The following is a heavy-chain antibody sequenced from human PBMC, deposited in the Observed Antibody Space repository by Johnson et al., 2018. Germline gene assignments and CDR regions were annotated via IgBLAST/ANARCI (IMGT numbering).Heavy chain of an antibody. J-gene: IGHJ6*03. V-gene: IGHV3-20*04. CDR1: GFTFYDHG. Sequence: VQLVQSGGGVIRPGGSLRVSGAASGFTFYDHGMSWVRPAPGQGLEWVSCIQWAGGRTGYADSVNGRLTITRDNAKNFLYLKVHRLRTEETALDYCARDGRFPVGGVDYFYMDVWGKGNTVTVSS. CDR2: IQWAGGRT. CDR3: ARDGRFPVGGVDYFYMDV. D-gene: IGHD3-3*01.